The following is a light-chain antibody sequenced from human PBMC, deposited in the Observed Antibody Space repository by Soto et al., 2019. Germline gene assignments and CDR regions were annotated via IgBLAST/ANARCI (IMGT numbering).Light chain of an antibody. V-gene: IGKV3-15*01. CDR1: QSVSSH. CDR2: DAS. J-gene: IGKJ1*01. CDR3: QHYDVWPLT. Sequence: EIVQTQFPATPSITPGGGATLSCRASQSVSSHLAWYQQKPGQGPRLLIYDASTRATGIPARFSGSGSGTEFTLTISSLQAEDFGVYYCQHYDVWPLTFGQGTKVDIK.